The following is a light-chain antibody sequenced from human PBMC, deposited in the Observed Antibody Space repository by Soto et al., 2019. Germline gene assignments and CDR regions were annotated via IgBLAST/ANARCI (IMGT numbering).Light chain of an antibody. CDR2: EVN. CDR1: SSDIGGYNL. J-gene: IGLJ2*01. CDR3: ASHAALGI. V-gene: IGLV2-8*01. Sequence: QPVLTQPPSASGSPGQSVTMSCTGTSSDIGGYNLVSWYQQHPGKAPKLIIYEVNKRPSGVPYRFSGSKSGNTASLTVSGLQAEDEADYFCASHAALGIFGGGTKVTVL.